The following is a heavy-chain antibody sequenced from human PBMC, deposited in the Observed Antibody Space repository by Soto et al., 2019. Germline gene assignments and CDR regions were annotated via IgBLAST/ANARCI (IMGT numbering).Heavy chain of an antibody. Sequence: QVQLQESGPGLVKPSETLSLTCTVSGGSVSSGSYYWSWIRQPPGKGLEWNGYIYYSGSTHYNPHLKSRVTISVDTSKNQFSLKLSSVTAADTAVYYCAREEFSSCYKSANWFDPWGQGTLVTVSS. D-gene: IGHD3-22*01. V-gene: IGHV4-61*01. CDR2: IYYSGST. CDR3: AREEFSSCYKSANWFDP. J-gene: IGHJ5*02. CDR1: GGSVSSGSYY.